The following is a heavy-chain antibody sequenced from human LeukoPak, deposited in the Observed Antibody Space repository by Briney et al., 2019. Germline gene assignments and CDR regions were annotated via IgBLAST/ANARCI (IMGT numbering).Heavy chain of an antibody. CDR1: GGSISSGGYY. D-gene: IGHD3-22*01. V-gene: IGHV4-31*03. CDR2: IYYSGST. CDR3: ARVDGGYYYDSSGYYFDY. Sequence: PSQTLSLTCTVSGGSISSGGYYWSWIRQHPGKGLEWIGYIYYSGSTYYNPSLESRVTISVDTSKNQFSLKLSSVTAADTAVYYCARVDGGYYYDSSGYYFDYWGQGTLVTVSS. J-gene: IGHJ4*02.